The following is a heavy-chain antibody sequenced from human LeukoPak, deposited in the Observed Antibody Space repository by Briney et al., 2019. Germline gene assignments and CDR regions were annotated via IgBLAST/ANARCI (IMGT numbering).Heavy chain of an antibody. CDR2: ISPSGGIT. CDR3: AKGTFHDFWSGPSFDY. D-gene: IGHD3-3*01. V-gene: IGHV3-23*01. J-gene: IGHJ4*02. Sequence: GGTLRLSCAASGFTFSSHGMNWVRQAPGKGLEWVSGISPSGGITYYTDSVKGRFTISRDNSKNTVSLQMNSLRAEDTAVYYCAKGTFHDFWSGPSFDYWGQGTLVTVSS. CDR1: GFTFSSHG.